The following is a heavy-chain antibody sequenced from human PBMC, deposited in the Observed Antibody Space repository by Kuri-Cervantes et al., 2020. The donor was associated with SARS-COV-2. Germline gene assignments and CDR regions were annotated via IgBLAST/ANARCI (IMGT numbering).Heavy chain of an antibody. D-gene: IGHD6-13*01. J-gene: IGHJ4*02. Sequence: GESLKISCAASGFTFSSYAMHWVRQAPGKGLEWVAVISYDGSNKYYADSVKGRFTISRDNSKNTLYLQMNSLRAEDTAVCYCARGEGSRWSYWGQGTLVTVSS. V-gene: IGHV3-30*04. CDR2: ISYDGSNK. CDR3: ARGEGSRWSY. CDR1: GFTFSSYA.